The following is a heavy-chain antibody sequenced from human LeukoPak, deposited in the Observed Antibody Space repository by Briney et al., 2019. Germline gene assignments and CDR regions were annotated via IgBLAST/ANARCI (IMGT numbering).Heavy chain of an antibody. V-gene: IGHV3-30*02. Sequence: GGSLRLSCAASGFTFNNYGMHWVRQAPGKGLEWMAFIRYDGSKKYYADSVKGRFTISRDNAKNTLYLQMNGLRAEDTAVYYCAREPGYSYGHLDYWGQGTLVTVSS. D-gene: IGHD5-18*01. CDR1: GFTFNNYG. CDR2: IRYDGSKK. CDR3: AREPGYSYGHLDY. J-gene: IGHJ4*02.